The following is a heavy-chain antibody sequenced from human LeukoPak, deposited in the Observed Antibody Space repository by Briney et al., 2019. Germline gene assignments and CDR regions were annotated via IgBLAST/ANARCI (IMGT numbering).Heavy chain of an antibody. V-gene: IGHV3-7*01. CDR2: IKQDGSEK. D-gene: IGHD6-13*01. J-gene: IGHJ4*02. CDR1: GFTFSSYA. Sequence: GGSLRLSCAASGFTFSSYAVNWVRQAPGKGLEWVANIKQDGSEKYYVDSVKGRFTISRDNAKNSLYLQMNSLRAEDTAVYYCARDRVWTVLYWGQGTLVTVSS. CDR3: ARDRVWTVLY.